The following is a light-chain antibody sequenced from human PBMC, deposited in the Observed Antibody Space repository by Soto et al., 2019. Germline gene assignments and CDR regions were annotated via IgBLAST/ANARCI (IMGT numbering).Light chain of an antibody. CDR3: QQRINWPIT. CDR2: DAS. Sequence: EIVLTQSPATLSLSPGERATLSCRASQSVRSYLAWYQQKPGQAPSLLIHDASNRATGIPDRFSGSGSGTDFTLSISSLEPEDFAVYYCQQRINWPITFGLGTRLEIK. CDR1: QSVRSY. J-gene: IGKJ5*01. V-gene: IGKV3-11*01.